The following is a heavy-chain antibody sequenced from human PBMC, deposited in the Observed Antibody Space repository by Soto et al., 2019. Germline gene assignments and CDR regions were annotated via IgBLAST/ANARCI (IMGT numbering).Heavy chain of an antibody. D-gene: IGHD5-18*01. CDR1: GYTFTGHY. CDR3: ARTKIQLWTPDN. Sequence: ASVKVSCKASGYTFTGHYIQWVRQAPGQGLEWMGWISPKTGETKYAQKFQGWVTITRDTSINTAYMEVNRLKSNDSAVYYCARTKIQLWTPDNWGQGAELTVSS. V-gene: IGHV1-2*04. CDR2: ISPKTGET. J-gene: IGHJ4*02.